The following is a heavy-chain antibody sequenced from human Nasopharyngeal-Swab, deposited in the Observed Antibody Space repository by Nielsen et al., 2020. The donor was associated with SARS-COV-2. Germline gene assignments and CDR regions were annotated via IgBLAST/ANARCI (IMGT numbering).Heavy chain of an antibody. Sequence: GGSLRLSCAASGFTFSSYAMHWVRQALGKGLEWVAVISYDGSNKYYADSVKGRFTISRDNSKNTLYLQMNSLRAEDTAVYYCARGGYSSGYEVDYWGQGTLVTVSS. CDR2: ISYDGSNK. D-gene: IGHD6-19*01. V-gene: IGHV3-30-3*01. CDR3: ARGGYSSGYEVDY. CDR1: GFTFSSYA. J-gene: IGHJ4*02.